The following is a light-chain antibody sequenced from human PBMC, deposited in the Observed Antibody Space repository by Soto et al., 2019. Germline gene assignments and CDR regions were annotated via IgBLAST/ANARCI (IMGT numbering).Light chain of an antibody. J-gene: IGLJ1*01. CDR1: SSNIGNNY. Sequence: QSVLTQPPSVSAAPGQKVTISCSGSSSNIGNNYVSWYQQLPGTAPKLLIYDNNKRPSGIPDRFSGSKSGTSATLGITGLQTGDEADHYCGTSDSSSYVFGTGTKVTVL. V-gene: IGLV1-51*01. CDR3: GTSDSSSYV. CDR2: DNN.